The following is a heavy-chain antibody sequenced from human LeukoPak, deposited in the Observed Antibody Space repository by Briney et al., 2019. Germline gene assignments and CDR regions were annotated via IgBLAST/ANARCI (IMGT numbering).Heavy chain of an antibody. CDR1: GFTLSSYA. D-gene: IGHD3-22*01. CDR3: AKAGHGSYYYDSSGYYVEYYFDY. J-gene: IGHJ4*02. CDR2: ISGSGGST. V-gene: IGHV3-23*01. Sequence: TGGSLRLSCAASGFTLSSYAMSWVRQAPGEGLEWVSAISGSGGSTYYADSVKCRFTISRDNSKNTLYRQMNSLRAEDTAVYYCAKAGHGSYYYDSSGYYVEYYFDYWGQGTLVTVSS.